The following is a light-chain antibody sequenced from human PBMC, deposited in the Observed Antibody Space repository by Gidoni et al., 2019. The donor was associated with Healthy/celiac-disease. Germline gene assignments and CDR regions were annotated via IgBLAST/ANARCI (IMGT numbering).Light chain of an antibody. CDR1: QSVLYSSNNKNY. CDR3: HQYYSTPFT. V-gene: IGKV4-1*01. CDR2: WAS. Sequence: DIVMTQSPDSLAVSLGERATINCKSSQSVLYSSNNKNYLAWYHQKPGQPPQLLIYWASTRESGVTARFIGSGSGTAFTLPISSLQAEDVAVYYCHQYYSTPFTFGPGTKVDIK. J-gene: IGKJ3*01.